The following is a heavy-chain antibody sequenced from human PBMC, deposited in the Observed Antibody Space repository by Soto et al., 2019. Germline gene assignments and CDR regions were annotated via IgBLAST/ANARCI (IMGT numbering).Heavy chain of an antibody. CDR1: GGSISSYY. D-gene: IGHD6-6*01. V-gene: IGHV4-59*01. Sequence: TSETLSLTCTVSGGSISSYYWSWIRQPPGKGLEWIGYIYYSGSTNYNPSLKSRVNISVDTSKNQFSLKLSSVTAADMAVYYCARPGIAARGLGWFDPWGQRTLVTVSS. CDR3: ARPGIAARGLGWFDP. CDR2: IYYSGST. J-gene: IGHJ5*02.